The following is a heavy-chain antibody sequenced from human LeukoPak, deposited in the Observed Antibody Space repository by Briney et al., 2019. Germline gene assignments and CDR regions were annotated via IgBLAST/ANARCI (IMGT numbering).Heavy chain of an antibody. J-gene: IGHJ5*02. Sequence: PSETLSLTCTVSGGSISSSSYYWGWIRQPPGKGLEWIGSIYYSGSTYYNPSLKSRVTMSVDTSKNQSSLKLSSVTAADTAVYYCARVSDYAHNWFDPWGQGTLVTVSS. D-gene: IGHD5-12*01. CDR1: GGSISSSSYY. CDR2: IYYSGST. CDR3: ARVSDYAHNWFDP. V-gene: IGHV4-39*07.